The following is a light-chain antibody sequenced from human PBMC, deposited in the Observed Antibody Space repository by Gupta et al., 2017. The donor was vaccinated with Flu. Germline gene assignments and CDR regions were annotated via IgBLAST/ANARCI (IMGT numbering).Light chain of an antibody. Sequence: EIVLTQSPATLSVSPGERATLSCRASQSVSSNLAWYQQKPGQAPRLLIYGASTRATGIPARFSGSGSGTEFTLTISRLQPEDFAVYYCQQYNNSPYSFGQGTKLEIK. V-gene: IGKV3-15*01. CDR2: GAS. CDR1: QSVSSN. CDR3: QQYNNSPYS. J-gene: IGKJ2*03.